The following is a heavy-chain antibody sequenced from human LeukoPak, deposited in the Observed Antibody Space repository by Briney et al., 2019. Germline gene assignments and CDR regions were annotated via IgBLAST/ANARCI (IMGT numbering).Heavy chain of an antibody. D-gene: IGHD3-3*01. V-gene: IGHV4-59*01. CDR2: IYYSGST. CDR3: ARGDFSYWFDP. J-gene: IGHJ5*02. Sequence: SETLSLTCTVSGGSISSYYWSWIRQPPGKGLEWIGYIYYSGSTNYNPSLKSRVTISVDTSKNQFSLKLSSVTAADTAVYYCARGDFSYWFDPWGQGTLVTVPS. CDR1: GGSISSYY.